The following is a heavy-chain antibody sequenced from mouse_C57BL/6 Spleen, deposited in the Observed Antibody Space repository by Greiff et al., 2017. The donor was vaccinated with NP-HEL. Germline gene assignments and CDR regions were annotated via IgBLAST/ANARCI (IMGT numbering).Heavy chain of an antibody. V-gene: IGHV3-6*01. CDR3: ARGSRGGYFDY. CDR1: GYSITSGYY. CDR2: ISYDGSN. J-gene: IGHJ2*01. Sequence: EVQLQESGPGLVKPSQSLSLTCSVTGYSITSGYYWNWIRQFPGNNLEWMGYISYDGSNNYNPSLKNRISITRDTSKNQFFLKLNSVTTEDTATYYCARGSRGGYFDYWGQGTTLTVSS.